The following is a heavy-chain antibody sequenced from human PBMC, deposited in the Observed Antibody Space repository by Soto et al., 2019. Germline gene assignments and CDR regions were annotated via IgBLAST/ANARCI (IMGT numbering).Heavy chain of an antibody. Sequence: QVQLVQSGAEVKKPGASVKVSCKASGYTFTGYYMHWVRQAPGQGLEWMGWINPNSGGTNYAQKFHGPVTMARDTPISTAYMELSRLRSDDADVYYCARSNYDILTGSPTPFDYWGQGTLVTVSS. CDR3: ARSNYDILTGSPTPFDY. V-gene: IGHV1-2*02. CDR1: GYTFTGYY. J-gene: IGHJ4*02. CDR2: INPNSGGT. D-gene: IGHD3-9*01.